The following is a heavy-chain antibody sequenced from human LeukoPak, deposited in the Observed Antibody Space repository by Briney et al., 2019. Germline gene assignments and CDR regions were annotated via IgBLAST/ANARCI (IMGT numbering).Heavy chain of an antibody. J-gene: IGHJ5*02. Sequence: PGGSLRLSCAASGFTFSSYWMHWARQAPGKGLVWVSRINSDGSSTSYADSVKGRFTISRDNAKNTLYLQMNSLRAEDTAAYYCARARSSGWLGWFDPWGQGTLVTVSS. CDR3: ARARSSGWLGWFDP. CDR1: GFTFSSYW. V-gene: IGHV3-74*01. CDR2: INSDGSST. D-gene: IGHD6-19*01.